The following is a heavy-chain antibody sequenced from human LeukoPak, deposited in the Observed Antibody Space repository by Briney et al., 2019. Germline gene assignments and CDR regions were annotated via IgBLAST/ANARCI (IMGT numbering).Heavy chain of an antibody. D-gene: IGHD3-10*01. Sequence: QSGGSLRLSCAASGFAFSNFDMHWVRQSTGGRPEWVAHILVNGDTQYAGSVKGRFTISRENAKSSVYLQMNSLRDGDTAVYHCIRDRFGERTFEIWGQGTMVTVSS. V-gene: IGHV3-13*01. CDR1: GFAFSNFD. CDR3: IRDRFGERTFEI. CDR2: ILVNGDT. J-gene: IGHJ3*02.